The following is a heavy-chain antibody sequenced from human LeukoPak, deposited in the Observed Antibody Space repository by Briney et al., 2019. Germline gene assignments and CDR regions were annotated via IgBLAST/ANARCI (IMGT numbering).Heavy chain of an antibody. CDR1: GFTFSSYG. Sequence: GGSLRLSCAASGFTFSSYGMHWVRQAPGKGLEGVAVISYDGSNKYYADSVKGRFTISRDNSKHTMNLQMNSLRAEDKAVYYFAKEGYKEERWLLPPLLIDYWGQGTLVTVSS. V-gene: IGHV3-30*18. D-gene: IGHD3-22*01. J-gene: IGHJ4*02. CDR3: AKEGYKEERWLLPPLLIDY. CDR2: ISYDGSNK.